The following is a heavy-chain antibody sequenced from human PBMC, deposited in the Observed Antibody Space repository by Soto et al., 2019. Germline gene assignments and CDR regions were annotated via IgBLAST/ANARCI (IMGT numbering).Heavy chain of an antibody. CDR2: ISSSSSTI. CDR3: ARDMSGSSGWWVFDP. Sequence: GGSLRLSCAASGFTFSSYSMNWVRQAPGKGLEWVSYISSSSSTIYYADSVKGRFTISRDNAKNSLYLQMNSLRDEDTAVYYCARDMSGSSGWWVFDPWGQGTLVTVSS. V-gene: IGHV3-48*02. D-gene: IGHD6-19*01. CDR1: GFTFSSYS. J-gene: IGHJ5*02.